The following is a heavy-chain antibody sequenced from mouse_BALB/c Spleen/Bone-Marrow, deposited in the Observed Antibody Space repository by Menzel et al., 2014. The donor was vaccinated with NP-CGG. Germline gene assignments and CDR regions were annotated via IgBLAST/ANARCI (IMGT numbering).Heavy chain of an antibody. J-gene: IGHJ4*01. CDR3: ARVYYGNLGY. Sequence: VQLQQSGAEPVRPGSSVKISCKASGYEFSSYWMNWVKQRPGQGLEWIGQIYPGDGDTNYNGKFKGKATLTADKSSSTAYMQVSSLTSEDSAVYFCARVYYGNLGYWGQGTSVTVSS. D-gene: IGHD2-1*01. CDR1: GYEFSSYW. V-gene: IGHV1-80*01. CDR2: IYPGDGDT.